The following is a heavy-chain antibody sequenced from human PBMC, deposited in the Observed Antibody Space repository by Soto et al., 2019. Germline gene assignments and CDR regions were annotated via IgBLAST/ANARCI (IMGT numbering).Heavy chain of an antibody. CDR1: GFTFSTSD. V-gene: IGHV3-13*01. J-gene: IGHJ3*01. CDR2: IDTAGDT. D-gene: IGHD3-3*01. Sequence: EVQLVESGGGLVQPGGSLRLSCAASGFTFSTSDMHWVRQPTGQRPEWVSAIDTAGDTFYTDSVKGRFTISRDNAKNSFYLHMISLTAGDTAMYFCARARTIWDDGLDLWGQGTMVTVSS. CDR3: ARARTIWDDGLDL.